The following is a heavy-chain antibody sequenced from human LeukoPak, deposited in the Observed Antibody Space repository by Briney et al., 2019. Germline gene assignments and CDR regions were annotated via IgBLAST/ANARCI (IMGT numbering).Heavy chain of an antibody. V-gene: IGHV3-13*01. D-gene: IGHD6-13*01. CDR3: ARSSSSWPGDYFDY. CDR1: GFTFSSYD. CDR2: IGTAGDT. J-gene: IGHJ4*02. Sequence: GGSLRLSCAASGFTFSSYDMHWVRQATGKGLEWVSAIGTAGDTYYPGSVKGRFTISRENAKNSLYLQMNSQRAGDTAVYYCARSSSSWPGDYFDYWGQGTLVTVSS.